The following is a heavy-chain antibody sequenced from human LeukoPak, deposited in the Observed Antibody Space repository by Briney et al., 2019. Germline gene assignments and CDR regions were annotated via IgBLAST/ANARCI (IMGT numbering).Heavy chain of an antibody. D-gene: IGHD3-9*01. J-gene: IGHJ4*02. CDR2: INHSGST. Sequence: PSETLSLTCAVYGGSFGGYYWSWIRQPPGKGLEWIGEINHSGSTNYNPSLKSRVTISVDTSKNQFSLKLSSVTAADTAVYYCARDILTGYYWLGFDYWGQGTLVTVSS. CDR1: GGSFGGYY. CDR3: ARDILTGYYWLGFDY. V-gene: IGHV4-34*01.